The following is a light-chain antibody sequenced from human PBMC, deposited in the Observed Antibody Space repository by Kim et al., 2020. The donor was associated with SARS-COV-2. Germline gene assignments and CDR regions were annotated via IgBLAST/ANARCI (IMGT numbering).Light chain of an antibody. CDR3: QQRSNWPPALT. CDR2: DAA. V-gene: IGKV3-11*01. Sequence: PGESATLSCRANHNSAINLAWYQQTPGQPPRLLIYDAAIRAAGIPDRFSGSGSGTDFTLTIGSLAPEDFAVYYCQQRSNWPPALTFGGGTKVDIK. J-gene: IGKJ4*01. CDR1: HNSAIN.